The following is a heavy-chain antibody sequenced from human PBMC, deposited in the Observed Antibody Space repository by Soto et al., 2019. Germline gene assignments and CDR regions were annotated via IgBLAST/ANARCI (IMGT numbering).Heavy chain of an antibody. Sequence: NPSETLSLTCAVYGGSFSGYYWSWIRQPPGKGLEWIGEINHSGSTNYNPSLKSRVTISVDTSKNQFSLKLSSVTAADTAVYYCARRGFNGYCSSTSCYRIVATVSWFDPWGQGTLVTVSS. CDR3: ARRGFNGYCSSTSCYRIVATVSWFDP. CDR2: INHSGST. D-gene: IGHD2-2*01. CDR1: GGSFSGYY. J-gene: IGHJ5*02. V-gene: IGHV4-34*01.